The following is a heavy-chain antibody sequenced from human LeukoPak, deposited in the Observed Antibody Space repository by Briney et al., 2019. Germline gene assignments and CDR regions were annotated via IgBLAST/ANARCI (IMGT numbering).Heavy chain of an antibody. CDR3: ASTYSSGWYSGDY. D-gene: IGHD6-19*01. CDR2: INHSGST. CDR1: GGSFSGYY. J-gene: IGHJ4*02. Sequence: SETLSLTCAVYGGSFSGYYWSWIRQPPGKGLEWIGEINHSGSTNYNPSLKSRVTISVDTSKNQFSLKLSSVTAADTAVYYCASTYSSGWYSGDYWGQGTLVTVSS. V-gene: IGHV4-34*01.